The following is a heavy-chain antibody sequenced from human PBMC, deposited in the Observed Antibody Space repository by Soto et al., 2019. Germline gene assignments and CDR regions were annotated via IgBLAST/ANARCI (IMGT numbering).Heavy chain of an antibody. CDR1: GFTFITYS. Sequence: HPGGSLRLSCAASGFTFITYSMNWVRQAPGKGLEWVSYISSGSSIIYYADSVKGRFTISRDNADNSLYLQMNGLRAEDTAVYYCARGDYHDNSGPLSDAFAVWGQGTMVTVSS. CDR3: ARGDYHDNSGPLSDAFAV. J-gene: IGHJ3*01. D-gene: IGHD3-22*01. V-gene: IGHV3-48*01. CDR2: ISSGSSII.